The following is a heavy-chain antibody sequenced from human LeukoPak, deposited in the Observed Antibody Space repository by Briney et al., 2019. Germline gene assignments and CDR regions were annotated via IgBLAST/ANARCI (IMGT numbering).Heavy chain of an antibody. CDR1: GYSNSSGYY. Sequence: SETLSLTGTVSGYSNSSGYYWGWIRQPPGKGLEWIGSIYHSGSTYYNPSLKSRVTISVDTSKNQFSLKLSSVTAADTAVYYCARDRGSSGWNDYWGQGTLVTVSS. CDR3: ARDRGSSGWNDY. CDR2: IYHSGST. V-gene: IGHV4-38-2*02. J-gene: IGHJ4*02. D-gene: IGHD6-19*01.